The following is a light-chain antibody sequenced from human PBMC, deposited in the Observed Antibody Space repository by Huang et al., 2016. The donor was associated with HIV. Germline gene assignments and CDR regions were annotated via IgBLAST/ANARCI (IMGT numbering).Light chain of an antibody. J-gene: IGKJ5*01. V-gene: IGKV1-39*01. CDR3: QQSSDSIT. CDR2: AAS. CDR1: QSISKY. Sequence: DIQMTQFPSSLSASVGDRVTITCRASQSISKYLNWYQQKPGKAPKVLIYAASSLQRGVPSRFSGSGSGTDFTLTISSLQPEDVATYYCQQSSDSITFGQGTRLEIK.